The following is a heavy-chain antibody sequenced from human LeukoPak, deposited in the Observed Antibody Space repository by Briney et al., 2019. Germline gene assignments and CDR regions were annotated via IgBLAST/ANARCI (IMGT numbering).Heavy chain of an antibody. CDR1: GGSISSSSYY. D-gene: IGHD3-10*01. J-gene: IGHJ4*02. V-gene: IGHV4-39*07. CDR2: IYYSGST. CDR3: ARAMGSGRQGELFDY. Sequence: ASETLSLTCTVSGGSISSSSYYWGWIRQPPGKGLEWIGSIYYSGSTYYNPSLKSRVTISVDTSKNQFSLKLSSVTAADTAVYYCARAMGSGRQGELFDYWGQGTLVTVSS.